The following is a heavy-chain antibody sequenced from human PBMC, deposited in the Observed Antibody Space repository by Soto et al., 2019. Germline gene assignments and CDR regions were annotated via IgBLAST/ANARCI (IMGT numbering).Heavy chain of an antibody. CDR1: GGSVSSYW. V-gene: IGHV4-59*02. D-gene: IGHD3-10*01. CDR3: ARGPGASGTYHYFFDY. Sequence: PSETLSLTCTVSGGSVSSYWWSWIRQPPGKGLEWIGYIYYTGSTNYNPSLKSRVTTSLDASKSQFSLKLSSVTAADTAVYYCARGPGASGTYHYFFDYWGPGTLVTVSS. J-gene: IGHJ4*02. CDR2: IYYTGST.